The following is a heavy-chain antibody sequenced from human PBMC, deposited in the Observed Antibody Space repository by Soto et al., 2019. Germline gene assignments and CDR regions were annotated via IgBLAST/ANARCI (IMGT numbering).Heavy chain of an antibody. CDR3: AHLFYGDFFDY. Sequence: ITLKESGPPLVKPTQTLTLTCTFSGFSLSTSGVGVGWIRQPPGKALEWLALIYWDDDKRYSPSLKSRLTITKDTSKNQVVLTMTNMDPVDTATYYGAHLFYGDFFDYWGQESLVTVSS. CDR1: GFSLSTSGVG. D-gene: IGHD4-17*01. J-gene: IGHJ4*02. V-gene: IGHV2-5*02. CDR2: IYWDDDK.